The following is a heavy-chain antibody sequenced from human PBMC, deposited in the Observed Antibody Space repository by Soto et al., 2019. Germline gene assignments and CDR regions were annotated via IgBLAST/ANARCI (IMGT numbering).Heavy chain of an antibody. CDR2: IYYSGST. CDR1: CGSIISSSYY. J-gene: IGHJ4*02. D-gene: IGHD3-3*01. Sequence: SETLSLTCTFSCGSIISSSYYWGWIRQPPGKGLEWIGSIYYSGSTYYNPSLKSRVTISVDTSKNQFSLKLSSVTAADTAVYYCARRGYDFWSGYLRFPFDYWGQGTLVTVSS. V-gene: IGHV4-39*01. CDR3: ARRGYDFWSGYLRFPFDY.